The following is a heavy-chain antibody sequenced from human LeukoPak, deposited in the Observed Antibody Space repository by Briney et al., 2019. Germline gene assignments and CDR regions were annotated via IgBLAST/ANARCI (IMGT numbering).Heavy chain of an antibody. J-gene: IGHJ3*02. V-gene: IGHV3-74*01. CDR3: ATANSGPDI. D-gene: IGHD1-1*01. Sequence: QTGGSLRLSCAASGFTFSSYWMHWVRQAPGKGLVWVTRISADGSYTPYADSVKGRFTISRDNAKNTLYLQMNSLRAEDTAVYYCATANSGPDIWGQGTTVTVSS. CDR1: GFTFSSYW. CDR2: ISADGSYT.